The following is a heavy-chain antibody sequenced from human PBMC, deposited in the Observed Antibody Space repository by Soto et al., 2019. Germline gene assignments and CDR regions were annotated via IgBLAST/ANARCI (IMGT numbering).Heavy chain of an antibody. J-gene: IGHJ4*02. V-gene: IGHV3-7*01. CDR1: GFTFSSYW. Sequence: LRLSCAASGFTFSSYWMSWVRQAPGKGLEWVANIKQDGSEKYYVDSVKGRFTISRDDAKNSVYLQIDSLRDEDTALYYCSRSPEVGVRGAYWGQGTLVTVSS. D-gene: IGHD3-16*01. CDR3: SRSPEVGVRGAY. CDR2: IKQDGSEK.